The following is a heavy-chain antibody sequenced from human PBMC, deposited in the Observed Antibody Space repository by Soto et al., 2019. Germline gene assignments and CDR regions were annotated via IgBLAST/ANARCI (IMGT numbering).Heavy chain of an antibody. D-gene: IGHD3-3*01. CDR1: GYTFTSYG. CDR2: ISAYNGNT. Sequence: QVQLVQSGAEVKKPGASVKVSCKASGYTFTSYGISWVRQAPGQGLEWMGWISAYNGNTNYAQKLQGRVTMTTDTCTSTAYMELRSLRSDDTAVYYCARVKFPATYYDFWSGYHKGAYYFDYWGQGTLVTVSS. J-gene: IGHJ4*02. CDR3: ARVKFPATYYDFWSGYHKGAYYFDY. V-gene: IGHV1-18*01.